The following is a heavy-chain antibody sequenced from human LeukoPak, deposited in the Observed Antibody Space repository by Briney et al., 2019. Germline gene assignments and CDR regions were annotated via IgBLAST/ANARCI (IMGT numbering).Heavy chain of an antibody. V-gene: IGHV3-15*01. Sequence: GGSLRLSCAASGFTFSSYSMNWVRQAPGKGLEWVGRIKRKNDLGTTDYAAPVKARFTISRDDSKNTLYLQMNSLKTEDTAVYYCTAENFLYAFDIWGQGTMVTVSS. CDR3: TAENFLYAFDI. CDR1: GFTFSSYS. CDR2: IKRKNDLGTT. J-gene: IGHJ3*02. D-gene: IGHD1-7*01.